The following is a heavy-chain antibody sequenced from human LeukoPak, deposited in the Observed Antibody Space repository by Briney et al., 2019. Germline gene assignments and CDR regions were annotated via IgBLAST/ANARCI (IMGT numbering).Heavy chain of an antibody. CDR2: INPSGGST. CDR1: GHTFTSYY. CDR3: ARSGDDYGDYGYFDY. Sequence: ASVKVSCKASGHTFTSYYMHWVRQAPGQGLEWMGIINPSGGSTSYAQKFQGRVTMTRDTSTSTVYMELSSLRSEDTAVYYCARSGDDYGDYGYFDYWGQGTLVTVSS. J-gene: IGHJ4*02. V-gene: IGHV1-46*01. D-gene: IGHD4-17*01.